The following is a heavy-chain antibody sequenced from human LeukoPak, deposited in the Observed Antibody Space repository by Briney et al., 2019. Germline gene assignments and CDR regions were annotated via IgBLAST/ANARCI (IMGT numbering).Heavy chain of an antibody. D-gene: IGHD6-6*01. J-gene: IGHJ4*02. CDR3: ARDNRVLISSSTNFDY. Sequence: GGSLRLSCAASGFTFSSYSMNWVRQAPGKGLEWVSSISSSSTYIYYADSVKGRFTISRDNAKNSLYLQMNSLRAEDTAVYYCARDNRVLISSSTNFDYWGQGTLVTVSS. CDR2: ISSSSTYI. CDR1: GFTFSSYS. V-gene: IGHV3-21*01.